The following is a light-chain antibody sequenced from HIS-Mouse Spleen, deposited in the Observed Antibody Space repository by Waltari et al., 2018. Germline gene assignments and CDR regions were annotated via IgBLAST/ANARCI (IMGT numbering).Light chain of an antibody. CDR1: SSDVGGYNY. CDR3: SSYTSSSTYV. CDR2: DVS. V-gene: IGLV2-14*03. Sequence: QSALTQPASVSGSPGQSITISCTATSSDVGGYNYVSWYQQHPGKAPKLMVYDVSKRPSGVSNSVAGSKSGNTDSLTISGRQAEDEADYYCSSYTSSSTYVFGTETKVTVL. J-gene: IGLJ1*01.